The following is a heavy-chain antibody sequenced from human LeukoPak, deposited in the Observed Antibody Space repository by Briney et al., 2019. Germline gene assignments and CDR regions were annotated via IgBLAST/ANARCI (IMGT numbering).Heavy chain of an antibody. V-gene: IGHV4-61*02. Sequence: PSETLSLTCTVSGGSISSGSYYWSWIRQPAGKGLEWIGRIYTSGSTNYNPSLKSRVTISVDTSKNQFSLKLSSVTAADTAVYYCASQVVTALGYYYYYMDVWGKGTTVTASS. J-gene: IGHJ6*03. CDR3: ASQVVTALGYYYYYMDV. CDR1: GGSISSGSYY. D-gene: IGHD2-21*02. CDR2: IYTSGST.